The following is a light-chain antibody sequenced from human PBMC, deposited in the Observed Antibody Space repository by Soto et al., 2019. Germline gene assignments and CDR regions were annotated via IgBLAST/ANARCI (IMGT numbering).Light chain of an antibody. CDR1: QSVSSY. J-gene: IGKJ3*01. V-gene: IGKV3-11*01. CDR3: QQRSNWLFT. Sequence: EIVLTQSPATLSLSPGERATLSCRASQSVSSYLAWYQQKPGQAPRLLIYDASSRATGIPARFSGSGSGTXXXXXXXXXXXXDFAVYYCQQRSNWLFTFGPGTKVDIK. CDR2: DAS.